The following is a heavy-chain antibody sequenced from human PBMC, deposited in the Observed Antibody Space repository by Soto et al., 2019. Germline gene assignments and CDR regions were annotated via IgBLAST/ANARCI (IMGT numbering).Heavy chain of an antibody. J-gene: IGHJ6*03. CDR2: IYYSGST. Sequence: QLQLQESGPGLVKPSETLSLTCTVSGGSISSSSYYWGWIRQPPGKGLEWIGSIYYSGSTHYNPSLKSRVTISVDTSKNQFSLKLSSVTAADTAVYYCASLITLSGVDYYYMDVWGKGTTVTVSS. CDR3: ASLITLSGVDYYYMDV. D-gene: IGHD3-3*01. CDR1: GGSISSSSYY. V-gene: IGHV4-39*01.